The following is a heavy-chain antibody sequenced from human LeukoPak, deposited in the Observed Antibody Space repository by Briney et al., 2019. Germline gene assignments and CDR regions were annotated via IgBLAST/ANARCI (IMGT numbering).Heavy chain of an antibody. D-gene: IGHD6-19*01. Sequence: GGSLRLSCAASGFTVSGNYMSWVRQAPGKGLEWVSLIYSGGVTYYADSVKGRFIISRDNSKNTLFLQMNSLRAEDTAVYYCARAPSGWSDYCDFDLWGRGTLVTVCS. J-gene: IGHJ2*01. CDR1: GFTVSGNY. CDR3: ARAPSGWSDYCDFDL. V-gene: IGHV3-53*01. CDR2: IYSGGVT.